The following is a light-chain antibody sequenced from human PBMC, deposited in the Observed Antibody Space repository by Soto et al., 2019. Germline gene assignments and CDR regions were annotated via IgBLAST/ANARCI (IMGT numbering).Light chain of an antibody. CDR1: QTVHTN. J-gene: IGKJ1*01. Sequence: ETVMTQSPATLSVSPGHRVTLSCRASQTVHTNLAWFQQNPGQAPKLLXYGASTRDTGVPARFTGSGSGTELTLTISSLQSEDFAAYFCQQYNNWPPWTFGQGTKVDIK. V-gene: IGKV3-15*01. CDR3: QQYNNWPPWT. CDR2: GAS.